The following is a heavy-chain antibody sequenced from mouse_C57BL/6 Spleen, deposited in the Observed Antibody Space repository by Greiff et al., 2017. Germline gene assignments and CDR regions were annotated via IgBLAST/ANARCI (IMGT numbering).Heavy chain of an antibody. CDR3: ARGSLLRGFDY. CDR1: GYTFTNYW. Sequence: VQLQQSGAELVRPGPSVKMSCKASGYTFTNYWIGWAKQRPGHGLEWIGDIYPGGGYTNYNEKFKGKATLTADKSSSTAYMQFSSLTSEDSAIYYCARGSLLRGFDYWGQGTTLTVSS. D-gene: IGHD1-1*01. J-gene: IGHJ2*01. V-gene: IGHV1-63*01. CDR2: IYPGGGYT.